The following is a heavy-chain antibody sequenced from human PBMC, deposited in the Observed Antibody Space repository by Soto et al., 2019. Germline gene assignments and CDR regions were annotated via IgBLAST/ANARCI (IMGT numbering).Heavy chain of an antibody. Sequence: QVQLVQSGAEVKKPGASVKVSCKGSGYTFTSYHINWVRQATGQGLEWMGWMNLNSGNTGYAQTLRGRVTMTWDTSISTAYMELSSLRFEDTAMYYCARGHISSTKNWLDPWGQGTLVTVSS. CDR2: MNLNSGNT. CDR3: ARGHISSTKNWLDP. CDR1: GYTFTSYH. J-gene: IGHJ5*02. V-gene: IGHV1-8*01. D-gene: IGHD6-6*01.